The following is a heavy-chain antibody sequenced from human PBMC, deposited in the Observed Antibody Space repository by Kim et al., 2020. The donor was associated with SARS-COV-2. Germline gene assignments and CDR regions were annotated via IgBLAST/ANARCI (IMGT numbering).Heavy chain of an antibody. CDR2: ISSSGSTI. CDR3: ARDDPLYRHFDY. D-gene: IGHD2-2*02. V-gene: IGHV3-48*03. CDR1: GFTFSSYE. Sequence: GGSLRLSCAASGFTFSSYEMNWVRQAPGKGLEWVSYISSSGSTIYYADSVKGRFTISRDNAKNSLYLQMNSLRAEDTAVYYCARDDPLYRHFDYWGQGTLVTVSS. J-gene: IGHJ4*02.